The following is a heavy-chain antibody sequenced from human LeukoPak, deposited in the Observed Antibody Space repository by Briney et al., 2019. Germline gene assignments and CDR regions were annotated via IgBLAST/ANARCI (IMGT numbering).Heavy chain of an antibody. CDR2: INPSGGST. J-gene: IGHJ4*02. CDR1: GYTFTSYY. V-gene: IGHV1-46*01. CDR3: ARGIQQQLVPDY. Sequence: GASVKVSCKASGYTFTSYYMHWARQAPGQGLEWMGIINPSGGSTSYAQKFQGRVTMTRDMSTSTVYMELSSLRSEDTAVYYCARGIQQQLVPDYWGQGTLVTVSS. D-gene: IGHD6-13*01.